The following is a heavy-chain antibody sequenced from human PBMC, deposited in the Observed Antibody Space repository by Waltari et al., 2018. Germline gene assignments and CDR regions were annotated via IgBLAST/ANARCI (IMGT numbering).Heavy chain of an antibody. Sequence: QVQFVQSGAEVKKPGASVKVSCKAPGYSFTSYGMHWVRQAPGQGLEWMGGINVGNGNAKYSEKLQGRVTIHRDTAATTAYMELSSLRSEDTAVYYCARDQSREGYKRVLDVWGQGTTVTVSS. CDR3: ARDQSREGYKRVLDV. D-gene: IGHD5-12*01. CDR2: INVGNGNA. CDR1: GYSFTSYG. J-gene: IGHJ6*02. V-gene: IGHV1-3*01.